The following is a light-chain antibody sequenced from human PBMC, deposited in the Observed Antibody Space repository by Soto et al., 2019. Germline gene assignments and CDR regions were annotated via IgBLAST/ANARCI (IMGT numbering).Light chain of an antibody. Sequence: EIVLSQSPGTLSLSAGGRATLSCRASQSVSSSYLAWYQQKPGQAPRLLIYGASSRATGIPDRFSGSGSGTDFTLTISRLEPEDFAVYYCQQYGSSWWTFGQGTKVDIK. J-gene: IGKJ1*01. V-gene: IGKV3-20*01. CDR3: QQYGSSWWT. CDR2: GAS. CDR1: QSVSSSY.